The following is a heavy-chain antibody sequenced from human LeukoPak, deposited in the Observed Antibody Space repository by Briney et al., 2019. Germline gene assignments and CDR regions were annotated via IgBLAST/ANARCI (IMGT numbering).Heavy chain of an antibody. CDR2: IYTSGST. V-gene: IGHV4-61*02. Sequence: SETLSLTCTVSGGSISSGSYYWSWIRQPAGKGLEWIGRIYTSGSTNYNPSLKSRVTISVDTAKKQFSLKLSSVTAADTAVYYCAGNYYGSGSYYSEDRYWGQGTLVTVSS. J-gene: IGHJ4*02. D-gene: IGHD3-10*01. CDR3: AGNYYGSGSYYSEDRY. CDR1: GGSISSGSYY.